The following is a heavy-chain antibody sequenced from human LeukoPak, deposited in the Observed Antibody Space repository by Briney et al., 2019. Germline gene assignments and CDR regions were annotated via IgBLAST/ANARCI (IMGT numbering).Heavy chain of an antibody. CDR1: GFTFSSYA. V-gene: IGHV3-23*01. CDR3: ARYRGAGTAYFDY. Sequence: PGGSLRLSCAASGFTFSSYAMSWVRQAPGKGLEWVSAISASGSGTYYADSVKGRFTISRDNSKNTLYLQMSNLRAEDTAVYYCARYRGAGTAYFDYWGQGTLVTVSS. D-gene: IGHD6-19*01. CDR2: ISASGSGT. J-gene: IGHJ4*02.